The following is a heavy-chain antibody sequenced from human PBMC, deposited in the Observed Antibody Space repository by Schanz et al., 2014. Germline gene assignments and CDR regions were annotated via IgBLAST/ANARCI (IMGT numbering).Heavy chain of an antibody. CDR2: ISAYNGNT. CDR3: AKAEYDILTDSYSRLDP. V-gene: IGHV1-18*01. D-gene: IGHD3-9*01. CDR1: GYTFTSYG. Sequence: QVQLVQSGAEVKKPGASVKVSCKASGYTFTSYGISWVRQAPGQGLEWMGWISAYNGNTKYPQKLQGRVTMTADTSTNTAYMELTDLRSDDTAVYYCAKAEYDILTDSYSRLDPWGQGTLVTVSS. J-gene: IGHJ5*02.